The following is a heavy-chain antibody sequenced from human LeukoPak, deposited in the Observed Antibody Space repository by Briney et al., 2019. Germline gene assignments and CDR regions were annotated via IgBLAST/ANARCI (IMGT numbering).Heavy chain of an antibody. J-gene: IGHJ5*02. CDR2: IYYSGST. CDR3: ARRITIFGVVIDNWFDP. D-gene: IGHD3-3*01. CDR1: GGSISSGDYY. Sequence: SETLSLTCTVSGGSISSGDYYWSWIRQHPGKGLEWIGYIYYSGSTYYNPSLKSRVTISVDTSKNQFSLKLSSVTAADTAVYYCARRITIFGVVIDNWFDPWGQGTLVTVSS. V-gene: IGHV4-31*03.